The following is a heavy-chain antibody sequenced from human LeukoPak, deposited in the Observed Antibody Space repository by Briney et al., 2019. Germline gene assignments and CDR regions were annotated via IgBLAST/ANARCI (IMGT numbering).Heavy chain of an antibody. D-gene: IGHD6-19*01. CDR1: GDSISSDY. CDR3: ASASGY. Sequence: SETLSLTWIVSGDSISSDYWSWIRQLAGKGLEWIGRIYTTGSTNYNPSLKSRVTMSVDMSKNQFSLKLSSVTAADTAVYYCASASGYWGQGTLVTVSS. J-gene: IGHJ4*02. CDR2: IYTTGST. V-gene: IGHV4-4*07.